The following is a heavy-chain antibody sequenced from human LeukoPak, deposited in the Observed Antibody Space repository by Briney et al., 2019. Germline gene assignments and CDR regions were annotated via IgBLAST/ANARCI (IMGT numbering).Heavy chain of an antibody. CDR2: VYGGGST. CDR3: ASGGRSSSWFLDY. D-gene: IGHD6-13*01. Sequence: GGSLRLSCAASGFTVSSNYMSWVRQAPGKGLEWVSVVYGGGSTYYADSVKGRFTLSRDNSKNTVYLQMNNLRAEDTAVYYCASGGRSSSWFLDYWGQGTLVTVSS. V-gene: IGHV3-53*05. CDR1: GFTVSSNY. J-gene: IGHJ4*02.